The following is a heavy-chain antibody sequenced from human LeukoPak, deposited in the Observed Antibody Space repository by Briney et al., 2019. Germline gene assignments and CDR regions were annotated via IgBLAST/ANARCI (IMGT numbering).Heavy chain of an antibody. D-gene: IGHD3-10*01. J-gene: IGHJ4*02. V-gene: IGHV1-46*01. CDR3: ARDNPMVRGVPGE. CDR1: GYTFTSYY. Sequence: ASVKVSCKASGYTFTSYYMHWVRQAPGQGLEWMGIINPSGGSTSYAQKFQGRVTMTRDMSTSTVYMELSSLRSEDTAVYYCARDNPMVRGVPGEWGQGTLVTVSS. CDR2: INPSGGST.